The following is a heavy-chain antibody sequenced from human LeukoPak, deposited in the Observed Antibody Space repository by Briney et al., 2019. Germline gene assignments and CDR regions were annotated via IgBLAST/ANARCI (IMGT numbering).Heavy chain of an antibody. V-gene: IGHV3-30*18. CDR3: AKEGSDSSGYYPCG. CDR1: GFTFSSYG. CDR2: ISYDGSNK. J-gene: IGHJ4*02. D-gene: IGHD3-22*01. Sequence: GRSLRLSCAASGFTFSSYGMHWVRQAPGKGLEWVAVISYDGSNKYYADSVKGRFTISRDNSKNTLYLQMNSLRAEDTAVYYCAKEGSDSSGYYPCGWGQGTLVTVSS.